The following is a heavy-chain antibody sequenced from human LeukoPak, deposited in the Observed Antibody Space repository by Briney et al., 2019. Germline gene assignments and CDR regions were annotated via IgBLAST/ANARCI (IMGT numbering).Heavy chain of an antibody. CDR3: ARARYYDILTGQTFDY. CDR2: IIPIFGTA. V-gene: IGHV1-69*13. CDR1: GGTFSSYA. J-gene: IGHJ4*02. Sequence: GASVKVSCKASGGTFSSYAISWVRQAPGQGLEWMRGIIPIFGTANYAQKFQGRVTITADESTSTAYMELSSLRSEDTAVYYCARARYYDILTGQTFDYWGQGTLVTVSS. D-gene: IGHD3-9*01.